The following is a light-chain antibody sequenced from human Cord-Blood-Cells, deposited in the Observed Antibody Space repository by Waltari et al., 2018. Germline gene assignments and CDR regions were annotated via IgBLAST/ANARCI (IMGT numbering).Light chain of an antibody. CDR1: QRVSSSY. V-gene: IGKV3-20*01. CDR3: QQYGSTPWT. CDR2: GAS. J-gene: IGKJ1*01. Sequence: IVLTQSPGTLSLSPGERATLSCRASQRVSSSYLAWSQQKPGQAPRLLIYGASSRATGMPDRFSGSGSGTDFTLTISRLEPEDLAVYYCQQYGSTPWTFGQGTKVEIK.